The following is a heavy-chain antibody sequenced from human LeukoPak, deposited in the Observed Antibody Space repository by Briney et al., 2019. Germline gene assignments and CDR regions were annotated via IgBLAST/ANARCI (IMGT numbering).Heavy chain of an antibody. CDR3: ARHLGRRSSGWYLDY. D-gene: IGHD6-19*01. CDR2: IYHSGST. J-gene: IGHJ4*02. V-gene: IGHV4-38-2*02. Sequence: PSETLSLTCTVSGYSISSGYYWGWIRQPPGKGLEWIGSIYHSGSTYYNPSLKSRVTISVDTSKNQFSLELSSVTAADTAVYYCARHLGRRSSGWYLDYWGQGTLVTVSS. CDR1: GYSISSGYY.